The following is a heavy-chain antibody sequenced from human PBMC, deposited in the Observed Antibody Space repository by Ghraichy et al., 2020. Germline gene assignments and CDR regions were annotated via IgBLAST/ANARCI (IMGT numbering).Heavy chain of an antibody. Sequence: GESLNISCAASGFTFSSYAMSWVRQAPGKGLEWVSAISGSGGSTYYADSVKGRFTISRDNSKNTLYLQMNSLRAEDTAVYYCAKDNPFHSYDYDFWSGLWDGGYYYGMDVWGQGTTVTVSS. CDR1: GFTFSSYA. J-gene: IGHJ6*02. CDR3: AKDNPFHSYDYDFWSGLWDGGYYYGMDV. D-gene: IGHD3-3*01. CDR2: ISGSGGST. V-gene: IGHV3-23*01.